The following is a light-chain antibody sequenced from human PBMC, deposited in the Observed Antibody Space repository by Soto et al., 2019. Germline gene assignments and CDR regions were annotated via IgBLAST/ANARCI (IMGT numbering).Light chain of an antibody. Sequence: EIVLTQSPGTLSLSPGERATLSCRASQSVSSSYLAWYQQKPGQAPRLLIYGASSRATGIPDRFSGSGSRTDFTLTISRLEPEDFGVYYCHQYGSSSWTFGQGTKVEIK. V-gene: IGKV3-20*01. CDR3: HQYGSSSWT. CDR2: GAS. CDR1: QSVSSSY. J-gene: IGKJ1*01.